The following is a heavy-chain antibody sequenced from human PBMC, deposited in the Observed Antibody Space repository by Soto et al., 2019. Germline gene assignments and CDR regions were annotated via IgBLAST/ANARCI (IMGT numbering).Heavy chain of an antibody. CDR1: GFTFSSHA. D-gene: IGHD1-26*01. V-gene: IGHV3-23*01. J-gene: IGHJ4*02. CDR2: ISGSGGST. CDR3: AKGGDSSGIFHF. Sequence: LRLSCAASGFTFSSHAMSWVRQAPGKGLEWVASISGSGGSTYYADSVKGRLSFSRDNSKSTLILQMNSLRAEDTAVYYCAKGGDSSGIFHFWGQGTRVTVSS.